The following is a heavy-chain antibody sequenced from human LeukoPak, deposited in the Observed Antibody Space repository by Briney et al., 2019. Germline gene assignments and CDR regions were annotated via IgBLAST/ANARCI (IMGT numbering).Heavy chain of an antibody. Sequence: GGSLRLSCAASGFTFSSYAMSWVRQAPGKGLEWVSAISGSGGSTYYADSVKGRFTISRDNSKNTLYLQMNSLRAEDTAVYYCAKSRFLEWLRPRNWFDPWGQGTLVTVSS. CDR1: GFTFSSYA. D-gene: IGHD3-3*01. J-gene: IGHJ5*02. CDR3: AKSRFLEWLRPRNWFDP. CDR2: ISGSGGST. V-gene: IGHV3-23*01.